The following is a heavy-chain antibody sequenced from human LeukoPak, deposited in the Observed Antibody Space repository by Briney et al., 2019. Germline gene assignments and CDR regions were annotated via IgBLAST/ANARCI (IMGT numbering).Heavy chain of an antibody. CDR1: GGSFSGYY. CDR2: INHSGST. V-gene: IGHV4-34*01. CDR3: ARGTGSYRDWYFDL. J-gene: IGHJ2*01. Sequence: SETLSLTCAVYGGSFSGYYWSWIRQPPGKGLEWIGEINHSGSTNYNPSLKSRVTISVDTSKNQFSLKLSSVTAADTAVYYCARGTGSYRDWYFDLWGRGTLVTVSS. D-gene: IGHD1-26*01.